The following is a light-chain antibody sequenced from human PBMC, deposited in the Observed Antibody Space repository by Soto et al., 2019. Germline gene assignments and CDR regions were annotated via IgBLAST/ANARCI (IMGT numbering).Light chain of an antibody. J-gene: IGKJ1*01. V-gene: IGKV1-39*01. CDR3: QQNYITTLT. Sequence: DIQMTQSPSSLSPSVGDRVTITCRASQDISTYLNWYQQKPGKAPKLLIYAASSLQSGVPSRFSGSGSETDFTLTISSLQPEDFATYSCQQNYITTLTFGQGTKVEIK. CDR1: QDISTY. CDR2: AAS.